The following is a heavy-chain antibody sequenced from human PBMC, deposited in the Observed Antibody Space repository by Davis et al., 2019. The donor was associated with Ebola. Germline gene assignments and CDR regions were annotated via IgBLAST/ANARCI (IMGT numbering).Heavy chain of an antibody. CDR1: GFTFSSYA. D-gene: IGHD4-17*01. J-gene: IGHJ4*02. CDR2: ISGSGGST. CDR3: AKRGGDYGDYGFDY. Sequence: GESLKISCAASGFTFSSYAMSWVRQAPGKGLEWVSAISGSGGSTYYADSVKGRFTISRDNSKNTLYLQMNSLRAEDTAVYYCAKRGGDYGDYGFDYWGQGTLVTVSS. V-gene: IGHV3-23*01.